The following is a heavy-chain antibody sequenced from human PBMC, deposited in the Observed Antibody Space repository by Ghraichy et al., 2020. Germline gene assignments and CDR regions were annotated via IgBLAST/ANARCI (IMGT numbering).Heavy chain of an antibody. CDR3: ARHPPRLRMCSPSYQGADTQRITALEIDP. Sequence: ASVKVSCKASGYTFTSYGISWVRQAPGQGLEWMGWISAYNGNTNYAQKLQGRVTMTTDTSTSTAYMELRSLRSDDTAVYYCARHPPRLRMCSPSYQGADTQRITALEIDP. V-gene: IGHV1-18*01. CDR2: ISAYNGNT. D-gene: IGHD1-1*01. J-gene: IGHJ5*02. CDR1: GYTFTSYG.